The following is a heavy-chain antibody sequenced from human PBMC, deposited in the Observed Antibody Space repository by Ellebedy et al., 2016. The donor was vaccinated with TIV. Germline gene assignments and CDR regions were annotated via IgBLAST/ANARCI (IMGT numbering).Heavy chain of an antibody. Sequence: GESLKISCAASGFAFNNYNMIWVRQATGKGLEWISYISSDGITTDHAGSVKGRFTISRDNAKASVYLQMNSLRAEDTAVYYCARDMGRWLQFLAYWGQGTLVTVSS. CDR1: GFAFNNYN. CDR2: ISSDGITT. J-gene: IGHJ4*02. D-gene: IGHD5-24*01. V-gene: IGHV3-48*04. CDR3: ARDMGRWLQFLAY.